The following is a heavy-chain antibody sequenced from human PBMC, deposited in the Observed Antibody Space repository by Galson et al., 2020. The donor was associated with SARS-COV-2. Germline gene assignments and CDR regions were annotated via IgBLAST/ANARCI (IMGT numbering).Heavy chain of an antibody. D-gene: IGHD2-15*01. CDR1: GGSFSAYY. J-gene: IGHJ4*02. V-gene: IGHV4-34*01. Sequence: TSETLSLTCAVYGGSFSAYYWTWIRQSPGKGWEWIGENNHRGSANYNPSLKSRVTISVDTAERRFSLKLTSMTAADTAIYDCASGLLPQYYFENWGQGTLVTVSS. CDR3: ASGLLPQYYFEN. CDR2: NNHRGSA.